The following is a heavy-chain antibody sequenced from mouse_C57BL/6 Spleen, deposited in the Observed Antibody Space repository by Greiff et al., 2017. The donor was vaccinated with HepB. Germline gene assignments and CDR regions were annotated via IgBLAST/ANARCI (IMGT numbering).Heavy chain of an antibody. V-gene: IGHV1-52*01. CDR2: IDPSDSET. J-gene: IGHJ1*03. D-gene: IGHD1-1*01. Sequence: QVQLQQPGAELVRPGSSVKLSCKASGYTFTSYWMHWVKQRPIQGLEWIGNIDPSDSETHYNQKFKDKATLTVDKSSSTAYMQLSSLTSEDSAVYYCARGDYYGSSGGWYFDVWGTGTTVTVSS. CDR1: GYTFTSYW. CDR3: ARGDYYGSSGGWYFDV.